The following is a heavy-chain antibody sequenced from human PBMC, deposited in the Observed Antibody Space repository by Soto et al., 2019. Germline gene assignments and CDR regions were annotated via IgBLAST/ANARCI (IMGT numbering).Heavy chain of an antibody. CDR1: RFTFSSYG. CDR3: AKEVGVVVVAATTNYYYGMDV. V-gene: IGHV3-30*18. D-gene: IGHD2-15*01. J-gene: IGHJ6*02. CDR2: ISYDGSNK. Sequence: QVQLVESGGGVVQPGRSLRLSCAASRFTFSSYGMHWVRQAPGKGLEWVAVISYDGSNKYYADSVKGRFTISRDNSKNTLYLQMNSLRAEDTAVYYCAKEVGVVVVAATTNYYYGMDVWGQGTTVTVSS.